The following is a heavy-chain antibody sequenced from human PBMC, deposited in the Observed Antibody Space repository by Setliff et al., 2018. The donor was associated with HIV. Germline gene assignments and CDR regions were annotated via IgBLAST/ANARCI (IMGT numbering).Heavy chain of an antibody. CDR1: GYSFTSYW. J-gene: IGHJ6*03. CDR2: IYPGDSDT. V-gene: IGHV5-51*01. D-gene: IGHD2-2*01. Sequence: GESLKISCKGSGYSFTSYWIVWARQMPGKGLEWIGIIYPGDSDTRYSPSFQGQVTISVDKSINTAYLQWSSLKASDTAMYYCARIAFWGGLPAAIPNYYYYLDVWGKGTTVTVSS. CDR3: ARIAFWGGLPAAIPNYYYYLDV.